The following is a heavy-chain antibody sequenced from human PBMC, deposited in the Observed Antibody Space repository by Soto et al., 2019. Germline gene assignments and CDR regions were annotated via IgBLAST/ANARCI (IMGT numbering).Heavy chain of an antibody. Sequence: SWEACRGGIGNYAGRGWRQAPGQGLEWMGGIIPIFGTANYAQKFQGRVTITEDESTSTAYMELSSLRSEDTAVYYCARDRCTHW. V-gene: IGHV1-69*01. CDR2: IIPIFGTA. D-gene: IGHD2-8*01. CDR1: RGGIGNYA. CDR3: ARDRCTH. J-gene: IGHJ1*01.